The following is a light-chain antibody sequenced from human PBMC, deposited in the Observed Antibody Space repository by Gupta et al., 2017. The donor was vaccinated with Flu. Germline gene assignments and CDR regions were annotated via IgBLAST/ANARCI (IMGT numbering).Light chain of an antibody. CDR2: RDT. V-gene: IGLV3-27*01. Sequence: SHDLTQPSSVSVSPGQTARSTCSGDVLPSKYVRWLQQRTGQAPVVVMYRDTERPPGIPERVSGSSAGTTVTLTIRGAQVEDEADYYCYSATEKNLVFGGGTKLTVL. CDR1: VLPSKY. CDR3: YSATEKNLV. J-gene: IGLJ3*02.